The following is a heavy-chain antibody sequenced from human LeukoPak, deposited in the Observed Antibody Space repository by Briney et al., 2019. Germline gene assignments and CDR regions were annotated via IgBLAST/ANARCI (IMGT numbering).Heavy chain of an antibody. CDR1: GYTFINYA. J-gene: IGHJ4*02. V-gene: IGHV7-4-1*02. CDR2: ITTNTGDT. D-gene: IGHD3-9*01. CDR3: ARDSVLSSRFAY. Sequence: GASVTVSCKTFGYTFINYAINWVRQAPGQGLEWVGRITTNTGDTTFARGFTGRFVFSLDTSVSTAFLGISDLKAEDTAVYYCARDSVLSSRFAYWGQGTPVTVSS.